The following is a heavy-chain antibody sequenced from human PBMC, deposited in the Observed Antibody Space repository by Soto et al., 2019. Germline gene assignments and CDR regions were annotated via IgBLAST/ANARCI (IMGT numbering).Heavy chain of an antibody. D-gene: IGHD3-3*01. J-gene: IGHJ6*02. Sequence: ASVKVSCKASGYTFTSYGISWVRQAPGQGLEWMGWISAYNGNTNYAQKLQGRVTMTTDTSTSTAYMELRSLRSDDTAVYYCARDVDKVVPAATYYDFWSGYNTMDYWGQGTTVTVSS. CDR3: ARDVDKVVPAATYYDFWSGYNTMDY. CDR1: GYTFTSYG. V-gene: IGHV1-18*01. CDR2: ISAYNGNT.